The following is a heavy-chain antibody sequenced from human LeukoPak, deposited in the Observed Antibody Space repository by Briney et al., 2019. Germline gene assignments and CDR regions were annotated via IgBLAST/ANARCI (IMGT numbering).Heavy chain of an antibody. CDR1: GGSISSYY. D-gene: IGHD5-24*01. J-gene: IGHJ6*03. Sequence: PSETLSLTCTVSGGSISSYYWSWIRQPPGKGLEWIGYIYTSGSTNYNPSLKSRVTISVDTSKNQFSLKLSSVTAADTAVYYCATNGRYGDGYNYGYYYMDVWRKGTTVTVSS. CDR3: ATNGRYGDGYNYGYYYMDV. V-gene: IGHV4-4*09. CDR2: IYTSGST.